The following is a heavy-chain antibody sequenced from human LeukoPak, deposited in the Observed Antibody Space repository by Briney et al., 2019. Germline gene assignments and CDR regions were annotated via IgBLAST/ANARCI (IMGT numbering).Heavy chain of an antibody. J-gene: IGHJ4*02. CDR3: AREVRDSTGWYVFDY. V-gene: IGHV1-2*04. D-gene: IGHD6-19*01. CDR2: INPNSGGT. CDR1: GYTFTGYY. Sequence: ASVKVSCKASGYTFTGYYMHWVRQAPGQGLEWMGWINPNSGGTNYAQKFQGWVTMTRDTSISTAYMELCRLRSDDTAVYYCAREVRDSTGWYVFDYWGQGTLVTVSS.